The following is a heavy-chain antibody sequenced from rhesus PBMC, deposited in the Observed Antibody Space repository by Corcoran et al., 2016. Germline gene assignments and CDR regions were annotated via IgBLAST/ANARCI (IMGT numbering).Heavy chain of an antibody. V-gene: IGHV5S1*01. CDR3: AKDQGWV. D-gene: IGHD2-21*01. CDR1: GYSFPRRC. CDR2: IYPGDSDT. J-gene: IGHJ5-2*02. Sequence: ELQLVQSGAEVTRPGESLRISCQTSGYSFPRRCISWVRQMPGKGLEWMWSIYPGDSDTRYNPSFQGHVTISADKSISTTYLQWSSLKASDTATYYCAKDQGWVWGRGVLVTVSS.